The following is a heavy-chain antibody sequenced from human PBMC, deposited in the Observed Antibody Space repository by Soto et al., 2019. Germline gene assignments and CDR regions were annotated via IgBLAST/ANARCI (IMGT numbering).Heavy chain of an antibody. CDR1: GYTFTSYY. CDR3: ASRAGSGSYLDY. Sequence: QVQLVQSGAEVKKPGASVKVSCKASGYTFTSYYMHWVRQAPGQGLEWMGIINPSGGSTSYAQKFQGRLTMTRDTSTSTVYSELSSLRSEDTAVYYCASRAGSGSYLDYWGQGPLVTVSS. J-gene: IGHJ4*02. V-gene: IGHV1-46*03. CDR2: INPSGGST. D-gene: IGHD3-10*01.